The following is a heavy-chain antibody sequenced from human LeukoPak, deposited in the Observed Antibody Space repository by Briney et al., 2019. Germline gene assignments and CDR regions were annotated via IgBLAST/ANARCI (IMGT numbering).Heavy chain of an antibody. Sequence: GGSLRLSCAASGFTFSSYAMSWVRQAPGKGLKWVSAISGSGGSTYYADSVKGRFTISRDNSKNTLYLQMNSLRAEDTAVYYCAKDGLRLTRPHDYWGQGTLVTVSS. D-gene: IGHD2-2*01. CDR2: ISGSGGST. V-gene: IGHV3-23*01. CDR1: GFTFSSYA. J-gene: IGHJ4*02. CDR3: AKDGLRLTRPHDY.